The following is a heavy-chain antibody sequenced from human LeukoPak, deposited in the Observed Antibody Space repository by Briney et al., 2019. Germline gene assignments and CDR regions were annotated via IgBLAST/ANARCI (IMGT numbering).Heavy chain of an antibody. J-gene: IGHJ4*02. CDR3: ARDPHPAYGDFVVLDS. CDR1: GFTSSDDT. D-gene: IGHD4-17*01. V-gene: IGHV3-43*01. Sequence: VGFLRLSCAAAGFTSSDDTINWFRQALRKVLQLVVLISGHGTATYYADSVKGRFTISRDNSKNSLYLQMNSLKTADTALYFCARDPHPAYGDFVVLDSWGQGTLVTVSS. CDR2: ISGHGTAT.